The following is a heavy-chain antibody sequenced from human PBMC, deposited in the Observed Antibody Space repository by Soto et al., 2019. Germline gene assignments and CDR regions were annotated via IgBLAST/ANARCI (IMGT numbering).Heavy chain of an antibody. D-gene: IGHD4-17*01. Sequence: QVQLQESGPGLVKPSGTLSLTCAVSGGSISSSNWWSWVRQPPGKGLEWIGEIYHSGSTNYNPSLKSRVNISVDKSKNQFSLKLSSVTDADTAVDYCARALPLDYGGMFDYWGQGTLVTVSS. V-gene: IGHV4-4*02. CDR3: ARALPLDYGGMFDY. CDR2: IYHSGST. J-gene: IGHJ4*02. CDR1: GGSISSSNW.